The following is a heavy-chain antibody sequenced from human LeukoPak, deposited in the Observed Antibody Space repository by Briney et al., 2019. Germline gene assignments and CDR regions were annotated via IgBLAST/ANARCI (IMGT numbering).Heavy chain of an antibody. CDR1: GFTFSSYA. CDR3: ARDESTGRIAVAGKRY. J-gene: IGHJ4*02. D-gene: IGHD6-19*01. V-gene: IGHV3-30*04. CDR2: ISYDGSNK. Sequence: GGSLRLSCAASGFTFSSYAMHWVRQAPGKGLEWVAVISYDGSNKYYADSVKGRFTISRDNSKNTLYLQMNSLGAEDTAVYYSARDESTGRIAVAGKRYWGQGTLVTVSS.